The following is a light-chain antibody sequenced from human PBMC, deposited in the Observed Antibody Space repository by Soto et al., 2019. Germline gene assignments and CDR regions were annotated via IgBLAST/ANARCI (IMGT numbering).Light chain of an antibody. CDR1: SSNIGSNT. Sequence: QSVLTQPPSASGTPGQRVTISCSGSSSNIGSNTVNWYQQLPGTAPKLLINSNNQRPSGFPDRFSGSRSGTSASLAISGLRSEDEGDYYCAAWDDSLNGRGVFGGGTKLTVL. V-gene: IGLV1-44*01. CDR2: SNN. CDR3: AAWDDSLNGRGV. J-gene: IGLJ3*02.